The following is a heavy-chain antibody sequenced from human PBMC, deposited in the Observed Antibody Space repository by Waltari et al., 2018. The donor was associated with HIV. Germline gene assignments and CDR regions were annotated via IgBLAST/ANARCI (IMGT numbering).Heavy chain of an antibody. CDR3: AKGSGTTVANWYFDL. D-gene: IGHD4-17*01. CDR2: ISGSGGST. J-gene: IGHJ2*01. CDR1: GLTFGSFA. Sequence: VQLLESGGGWVPPGGSQSLSCAASGLTFGSFALNWDRQSPGKGLEWVSSISGSGGSTYYADSVKGRFTISRDNSKNTLYLQMSSLRAEDTAVYYCAKGSGTTVANWYFDLWGRGTLVTVSS. V-gene: IGHV3-23*01.